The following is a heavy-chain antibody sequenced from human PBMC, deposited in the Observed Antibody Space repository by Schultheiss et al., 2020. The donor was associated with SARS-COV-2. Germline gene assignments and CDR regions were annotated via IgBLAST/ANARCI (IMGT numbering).Heavy chain of an antibody. V-gene: IGHV4-59*01. CDR2: IYYSGST. Sequence: SETLSLTCAVYGGSFSGYYWSWIRQPPGKGLEWIGYIYYSGSTNYNPSLKSRVTISVDTSKNQFSLKLSSVTAADTAVYYCARESVYYDSSGYYTSDAFDIWGQGTMVTVSS. CDR3: ARESVYYDSSGYYTSDAFDI. CDR1: GGSFSGYY. J-gene: IGHJ3*02. D-gene: IGHD3-22*01.